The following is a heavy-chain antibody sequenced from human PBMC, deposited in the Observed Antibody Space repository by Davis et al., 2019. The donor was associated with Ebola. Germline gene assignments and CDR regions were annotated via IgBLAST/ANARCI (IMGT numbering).Heavy chain of an antibody. CDR2: ISLNSDSI. J-gene: IGHJ6*04. CDR1: VITFSSYA. V-gene: IGHV3-9*01. D-gene: IGHD3-3*01. CDR3: AKSGLSFGVVKYHYGMDV. Sequence: SLKISCADSVITFSSYAMHWVRQAPGKGLEWVSGISLNSDSIGYADSVKGRFTISRDNAKNSLYLQMNSLRAEDTAVYYCAKSGLSFGVVKYHYGMDVWGKGTTVTVSS.